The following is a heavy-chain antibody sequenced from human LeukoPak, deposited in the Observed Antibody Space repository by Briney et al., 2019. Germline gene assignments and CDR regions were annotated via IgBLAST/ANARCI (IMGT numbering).Heavy chain of an antibody. CDR1: GFTVNTHY. D-gene: IGHD2-8*01. Sequence: GGSLRLSCVASGFTVNTHYMSWVRQAPGKGLAWVSVVYSGGNTYYADSVKGRFTISRDNSKNTLFLQMNSLRAKDTAVYYCAKDRAIFGYCSNGVCYEIDYWGQGTLVTVSS. J-gene: IGHJ4*02. CDR3: AKDRAIFGYCSNGVCYEIDY. V-gene: IGHV3-66*02. CDR2: VYSGGNT.